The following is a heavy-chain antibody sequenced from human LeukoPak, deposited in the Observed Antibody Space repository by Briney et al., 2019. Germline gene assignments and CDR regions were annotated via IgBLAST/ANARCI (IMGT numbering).Heavy chain of an antibody. V-gene: IGHV3-7*01. D-gene: IGHD3-16*01. Sequence: GGSLRLSCAASGFTFSSYWMSWVRQAPGKGLEWVANIKQDGSEKYYVDSVKGRFTISRDNAKNSLYLQMNSLRAEDTAVYYCARNRGEPKSALSYMDVWGKGTTVTVSS. CDR2: IKQDGSEK. CDR3: ARNRGEPKSALSYMDV. CDR1: GFTFSSYW. J-gene: IGHJ6*03.